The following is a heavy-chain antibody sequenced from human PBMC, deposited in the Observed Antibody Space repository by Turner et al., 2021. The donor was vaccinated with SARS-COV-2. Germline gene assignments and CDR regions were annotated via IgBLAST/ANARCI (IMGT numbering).Heavy chain of an antibody. V-gene: IGHV3-30-3*01. Sequence: QVQLVESGGGGVQPGRSLRLSCAASGFTFSSYARHWVRQAPGKGLEWVAVISYDGSNKYYADSVKGRFTISRDNSKNTLYLQMNSLRAEDTAVYYCARTNSSGWYGRGGLGYWGQGTLVTVSS. D-gene: IGHD6-19*01. CDR2: ISYDGSNK. J-gene: IGHJ4*02. CDR3: ARTNSSGWYGRGGLGY. CDR1: GFTFSSYA.